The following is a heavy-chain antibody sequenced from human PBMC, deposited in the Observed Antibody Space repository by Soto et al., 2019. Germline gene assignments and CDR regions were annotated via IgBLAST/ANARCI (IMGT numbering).Heavy chain of an antibody. CDR2: INPNSGGT. CDR3: ASRIRFLEWFSAPNYGMDV. V-gene: IGHV1-2*02. D-gene: IGHD3-3*01. J-gene: IGHJ6*02. Sequence: DSVKVSCKASGYTFTGHYMHWMRQAPGQGLEWMGWINPNSGGTNYAQKFQGRVTMTRDTSISTAYMELSRLRSDDTAVYYCASRIRFLEWFSAPNYGMDVWGQVTTFTVSS. CDR1: GYTFTGHY.